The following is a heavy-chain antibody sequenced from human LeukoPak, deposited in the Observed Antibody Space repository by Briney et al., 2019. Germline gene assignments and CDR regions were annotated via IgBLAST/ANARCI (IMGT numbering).Heavy chain of an antibody. V-gene: IGHV4-34*01. J-gene: IGHJ4*02. D-gene: IGHD3-22*01. Sequence: SETLSLTCAVYGGSFSGYYWSWIRQPPGKGLEWIGEINHSGSTNYNPSLKSRVTLSVDTSKNQFSLKLSSVTAADTAVYYCARARDSSGYYYSWFDYWGQGTLVTVSS. CDR2: INHSGST. CDR1: GGSFSGYY. CDR3: ARARDSSGYYYSWFDY.